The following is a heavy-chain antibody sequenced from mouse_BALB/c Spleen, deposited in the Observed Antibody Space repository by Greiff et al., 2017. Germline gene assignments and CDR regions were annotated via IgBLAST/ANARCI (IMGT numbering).Heavy chain of an antibody. Sequence: VQLQQSGAELARPGASVKLSCKASGYTFTSYWMQRVKQRPGQGLEWIGAIYPGDGDTRYTQKFKGKATLTADKSSSTAYMQLSSLASEDSAVYYCARGGRPYYAMDYWGQGTSVTVSS. J-gene: IGHJ4*01. CDR2: IYPGDGDT. CDR1: GYTFTSYW. V-gene: IGHV1-87*01. CDR3: ARGGRPYYAMDY.